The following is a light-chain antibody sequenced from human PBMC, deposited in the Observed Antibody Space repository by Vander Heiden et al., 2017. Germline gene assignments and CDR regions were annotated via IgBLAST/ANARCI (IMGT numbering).Light chain of an antibody. CDR3: QQYYSYPGT. Sequence: AIRMTQSPSSLSASTGDRVTITCRANQGISTYLTLYQQKPGKAPKLLIFASSTLESGVPSRFGGSGSGTDFTLTISCLQSEDFATYYCQQYYSYPGTFGQGTKVEIK. J-gene: IGKJ1*01. CDR1: QGISTY. CDR2: ASS. V-gene: IGKV1-8*01.